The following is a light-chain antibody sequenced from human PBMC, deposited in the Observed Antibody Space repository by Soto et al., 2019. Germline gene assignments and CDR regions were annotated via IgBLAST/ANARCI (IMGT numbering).Light chain of an antibody. V-gene: IGKV1-5*03. CDR3: QQYNRCPWT. Sequence: EIQMTQSPSTLSASPGDRATLSGGTSQSISSRLAWYQHKPGTAPQLLIYNASTKESGIPARFSGSGSGTEFTLIISSLQPEDSAAYYCQQYNRCPWTFGQGPKVDIK. CDR2: NAS. J-gene: IGKJ1*01. CDR1: QSISSR.